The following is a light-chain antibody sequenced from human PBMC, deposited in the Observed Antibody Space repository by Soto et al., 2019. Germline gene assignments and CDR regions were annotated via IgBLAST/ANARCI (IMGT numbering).Light chain of an antibody. V-gene: IGKV1-39*01. CDR1: QSISSY. Sequence: DIQMTQSPSSLSASVGDRVTITCRASQSISSYLNWYQQKPGKAPKRLSYAASSLQSGVPARVSGSGSGTDFTLTISSLQPEDFATDYGQQSYSTPWTFGQGTDDQIK. CDR2: AAS. CDR3: QQSYSTPWT. J-gene: IGKJ1*01.